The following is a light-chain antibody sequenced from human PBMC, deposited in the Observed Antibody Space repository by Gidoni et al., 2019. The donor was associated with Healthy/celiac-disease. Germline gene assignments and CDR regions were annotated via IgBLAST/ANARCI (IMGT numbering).Light chain of an antibody. CDR1: SSNIGSNY. J-gene: IGLJ2*01. CDR3: AAWDDSLSAHVV. V-gene: IGLV1-47*01. CDR2: RNK. Sequence: QSVLTQPPSASGTPGQRVTISCSGSSSNIGSNYVYWYQQLPGTAPTLLIYRNKQRPSGVPDRFSGSKSGTSASLAISGLRSEDEADYYCAAWDDSLSAHVVFGGGTKLTVL.